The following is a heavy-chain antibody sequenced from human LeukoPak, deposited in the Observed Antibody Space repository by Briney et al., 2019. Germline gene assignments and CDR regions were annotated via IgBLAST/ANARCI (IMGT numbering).Heavy chain of an antibody. D-gene: IGHD2-2*01. CDR2: ISSSGSTI. Sequence: GGSLRLSCAASGFTFSDYYMSWISQAPGKGLEWVSYISSSGSTIYYADSVKGRFTISRDNAKNSLYLQMNSLRAEDTAVYYCAREGGRGYCSSTSCYGYFDYWGQGTLVTVSS. CDR3: AREGGRGYCSSTSCYGYFDY. V-gene: IGHV3-11*01. CDR1: GFTFSDYY. J-gene: IGHJ4*02.